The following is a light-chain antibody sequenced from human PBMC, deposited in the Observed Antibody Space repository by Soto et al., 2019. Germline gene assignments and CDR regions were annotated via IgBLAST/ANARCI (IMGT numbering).Light chain of an antibody. CDR2: GAS. CDR1: QSVSSN. CDR3: QQYNNWPRT. Sequence: EIVMTQSPAPLSVSPGERATLSCRPSQSVSSNLAWYQQKPGQAPRLIIYGASTRATGIPARFSGSGSGTEFTLTISSLQSEDFAVYYCQQYNNWPRTFGQGTKVDIK. V-gene: IGKV3-15*01. J-gene: IGKJ1*01.